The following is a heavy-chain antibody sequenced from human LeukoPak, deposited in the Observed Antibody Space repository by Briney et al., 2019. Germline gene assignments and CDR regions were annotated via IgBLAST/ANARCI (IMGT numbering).Heavy chain of an antibody. J-gene: IGHJ3*02. CDR3: ARYGNGAWLGHYAFDM. Sequence: PGGSLRLSCAASRFTLSYYWMSWVRQAPGKGLEWVANIKQDGSEKYYVDSVKGRFTISRDNAENSLYLQMNSLRAEDTAVYYCARYGNGAWLGHYAFDMWGQGTMVTVSS. CDR1: RFTLSYYW. V-gene: IGHV3-7*01. CDR2: IKQDGSEK. D-gene: IGHD6-19*01.